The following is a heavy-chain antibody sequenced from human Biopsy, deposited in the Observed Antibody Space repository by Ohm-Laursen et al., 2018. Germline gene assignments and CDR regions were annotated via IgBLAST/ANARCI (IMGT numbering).Heavy chain of an antibody. V-gene: IGHV4-34*08. D-gene: IGHD4-17*01. J-gene: IGHJ4*02. CDR1: GATSSDYY. Sequence: PGTLSLTCAVYGATSSDYYWSWIRQPPGKGLEWLGQIDRSGKTNYNPSLKGRLTISANTSKNQFSLKLTSVTAADTAVYFCGNEIYGRDYWGQGALVTVSS. CDR2: IDRSGKT. CDR3: GNEIYGRDY.